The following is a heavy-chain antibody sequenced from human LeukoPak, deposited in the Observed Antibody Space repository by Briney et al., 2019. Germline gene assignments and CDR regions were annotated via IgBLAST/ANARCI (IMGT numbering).Heavy chain of an antibody. CDR2: IKPDGSEK. J-gene: IGHJ4*02. Sequence: GGSLRLSCAGSGFTFRDYWMSWLRQAPGKGPEWVAHIKPDGSEKYYVDSVKGRFIISRDDARNSLSLQMNSLRAEDTAVYYCAGSFGDVKNFWGQGTLVTVSS. V-gene: IGHV3-7*01. CDR3: AGSFGDVKNF. D-gene: IGHD3-10*01. CDR1: GFTFRDYW.